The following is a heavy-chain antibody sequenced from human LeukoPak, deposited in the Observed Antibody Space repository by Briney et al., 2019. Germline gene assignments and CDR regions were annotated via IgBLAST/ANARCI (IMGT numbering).Heavy chain of an antibody. J-gene: IGHJ4*02. Sequence: GGSLRLSCAASGFTFSSYSMNWVRQAPGKGLEWVSSISSSSSYIYYADSVKGRFTISRDNAKNSLYLQMNSLRAEDTAVYYCARDSVGATTSDYWGQGTLVTVSS. CDR2: ISSSSSYI. D-gene: IGHD1-26*01. V-gene: IGHV3-21*01. CDR1: GFTFSSYS. CDR3: ARDSVGATTSDY.